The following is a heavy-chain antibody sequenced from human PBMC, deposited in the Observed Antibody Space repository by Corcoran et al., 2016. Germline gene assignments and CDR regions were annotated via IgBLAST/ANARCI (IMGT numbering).Heavy chain of an antibody. CDR3: ARELRPNGCSGGSCYSYYYYYGMDV. V-gene: IGHV1-69*01. D-gene: IGHD2-15*01. CDR2: IIPIFGTA. CDR1: GGTFSSYA. J-gene: IGHJ6*02. Sequence: QVQLVQSGAEVKKPGSSVKVSCKASGGTFSSYAISWVRQAPGQGLEWMGGIIPIFGTANYAQKLQGRVTITADESTSTAYMELSSLRSEDTAVYYCARELRPNGCSGGSCYSYYYYYGMDVWGQGTTVTVSS.